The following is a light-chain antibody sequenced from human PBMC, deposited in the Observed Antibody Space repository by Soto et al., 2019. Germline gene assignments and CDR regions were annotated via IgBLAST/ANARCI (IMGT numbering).Light chain of an antibody. J-gene: IGLJ2*01. Sequence: SYELTQPPSVSVSPGQTASITCSGDKLGDKYACWYQQKPGQSPVLVIYQDTKRPSGIPERFSGSNSGNTATLTISGTQAMDEADYYCQAWDSITQGVFGGGTKVTVL. CDR2: QDT. CDR3: QAWDSITQGV. CDR1: KLGDKY. V-gene: IGLV3-1*01.